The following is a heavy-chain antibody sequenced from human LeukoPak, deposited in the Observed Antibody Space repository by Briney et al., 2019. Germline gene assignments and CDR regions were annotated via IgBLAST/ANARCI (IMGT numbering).Heavy chain of an antibody. V-gene: IGHV3-21*01. D-gene: IGHD3-22*01. J-gene: IGHJ4*02. CDR1: GFTFSSYS. CDR3: ARGASGIGHYYPEDYYFDY. CDR2: ISSSSSYI. Sequence: PGGSLRLSCAASGFTFSSYSMNWVRQAPGKGLEWVSSISSSSSYIYYADSVKGRFTISRDNAKNSLYLQMNSLRAEDTAVYYCARGASGIGHYYPEDYYFDYWGQGTLVTVSS.